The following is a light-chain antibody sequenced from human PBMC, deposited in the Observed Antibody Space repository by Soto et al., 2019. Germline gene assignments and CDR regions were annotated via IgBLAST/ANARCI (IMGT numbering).Light chain of an antibody. CDR1: QDISNY. J-gene: IGKJ2*01. Sequence: DIQMTQSPCSLSASVGDRVTITCQASQDISNYLNWYQQKPGKAPKLLIYDASNLETGVPSRFSGSGSGTDFTFTISSLQPEDIATYYCQRYDNLPYTFGQGPSWRSN. CDR2: DAS. CDR3: QRYDNLPYT. V-gene: IGKV1-33*01.